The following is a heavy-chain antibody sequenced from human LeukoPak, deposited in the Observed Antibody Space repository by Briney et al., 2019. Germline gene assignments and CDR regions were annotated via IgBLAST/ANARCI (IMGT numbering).Heavy chain of an antibody. V-gene: IGHV1-8*01. CDR1: GYTFTSYD. CDR2: MNPNSGNT. Sequence: GSVTVSCKASGYTFTSYDMNWVRQAPGKGLEWMGGMNPNSGNTGYAQKVQGRVTMTRNTSISTAYMELSSLRSEDTAVYYCARGHVIQLWDPYYYYGMDVWGQGTTVTVSS. D-gene: IGHD5-18*01. J-gene: IGHJ6*02. CDR3: ARGHVIQLWDPYYYYGMDV.